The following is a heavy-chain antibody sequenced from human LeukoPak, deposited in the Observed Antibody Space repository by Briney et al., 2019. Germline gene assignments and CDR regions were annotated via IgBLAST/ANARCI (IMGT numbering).Heavy chain of an antibody. V-gene: IGHV4-59*01. D-gene: IGHD3-22*01. CDR3: ARSYSYDSSGYSGY. CDR1: GGSISSYY. J-gene: IGHJ4*02. CDR2: IYYSGST. Sequence: PSETLSLTCTVSGGSISSYYWSWIRQPPGKGLEWIGYIYYSGSTNYNPSLKSRVTISVDTSKNQFSLKLSSVTAADTAVYYCARSYSYDSSGYSGYWGQGTLVTVSS.